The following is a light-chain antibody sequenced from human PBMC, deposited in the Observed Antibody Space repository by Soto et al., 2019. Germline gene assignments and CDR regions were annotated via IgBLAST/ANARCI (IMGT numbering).Light chain of an antibody. CDR3: CSFAGGATFV. Sequence: SALTQPASVSGSPGQSITISCTGTNNDVGGYNLVSWYQQYPGKAPKLVIYEANKRPSGVSDRFSGSRSGNTASLTISALQVEDEAVYSCCSFAGGATFVFGGGTKLTVL. V-gene: IGLV2-23*02. J-gene: IGLJ3*02. CDR1: NNDVGGYNL. CDR2: EAN.